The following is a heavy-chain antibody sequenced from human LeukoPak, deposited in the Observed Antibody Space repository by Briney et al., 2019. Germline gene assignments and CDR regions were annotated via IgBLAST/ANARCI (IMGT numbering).Heavy chain of an antibody. CDR3: ARDFHSSGWYDY. CDR1: GFTFSSYS. J-gene: IGHJ4*02. Sequence: GGSLRLSCAASGFTFSSYSMNWVRQAPGKGLELVSSISSSSSYIYYADSVKGRFTISRDNAKNSLYLQMNSLRAEDTAVYYCARDFHSSGWYDYWGQGTLVTVSS. D-gene: IGHD6-19*01. CDR2: ISSSSSYI. V-gene: IGHV3-21*01.